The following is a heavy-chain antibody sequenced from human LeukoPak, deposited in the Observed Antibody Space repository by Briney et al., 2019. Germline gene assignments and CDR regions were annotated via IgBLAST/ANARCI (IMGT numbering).Heavy chain of an antibody. CDR1: GLTLSNYG. CDR3: AQVTAMGPYQVRGDYFDY. Sequence: GGSLRLSCAASGLTLSNYGMHWVRQDPGKGLEWVAFIRYDGSYKSYADSVKGRFTISRDNSKNTLYLQMNSLRAEDTAVYYCAQVTAMGPYQVRGDYFDYWGQGTLVTVSS. J-gene: IGHJ4*02. V-gene: IGHV3-30*02. CDR2: IRYDGSYK. D-gene: IGHD1-26*01.